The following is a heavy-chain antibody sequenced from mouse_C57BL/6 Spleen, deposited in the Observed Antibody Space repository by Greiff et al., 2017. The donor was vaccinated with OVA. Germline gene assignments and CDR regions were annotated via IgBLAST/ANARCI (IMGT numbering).Heavy chain of an antibody. J-gene: IGHJ4*01. Sequence: VQLQQSGPELVKPGASVKISCKASGYAFSSSWMNWVKQRPGKGLEWIGRIYPGDGDTNYNGKFKGKATLTADKSSSTAYMQLSSLTSEDSAVYFCAREEAYYRGYYAMDYWGQGTSVTVSS. CDR1: GYAFSSSW. CDR3: AREEAYYRGYYAMDY. CDR2: IYPGDGDT. D-gene: IGHD2-12*01. V-gene: IGHV1-82*01.